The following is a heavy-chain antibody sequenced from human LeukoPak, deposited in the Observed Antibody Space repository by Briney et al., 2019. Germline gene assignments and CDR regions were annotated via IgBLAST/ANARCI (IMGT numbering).Heavy chain of an antibody. J-gene: IGHJ6*02. Sequence: GGSLRLSCAASGFTFSSYDMHWVRQAPGKGLEWVSAIGTAGDTYYPGSVKGRFTISRENAKNSLYLQMNSLRAGDTAVYYCARASFRYCSGGSCYSSYYYYGMDVWGQGTTVTVSS. V-gene: IGHV3-13*01. CDR2: IGTAGDT. D-gene: IGHD2-15*01. CDR3: ARASFRYCSGGSCYSSYYYYGMDV. CDR1: GFTFSSYD.